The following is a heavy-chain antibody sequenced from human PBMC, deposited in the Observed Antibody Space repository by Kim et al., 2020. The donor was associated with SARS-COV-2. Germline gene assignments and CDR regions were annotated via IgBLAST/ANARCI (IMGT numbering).Heavy chain of an antibody. CDR3: ARDGGYVPRVKYGYSDY. Sequence: ASVKVSCKASGYTFTSSYMHWVRQAPGQGLEWMGIINLSGGSTYYAQNFQGRVTITRDTSTSTVYMELSGLRSEDTAVYYCARDGGYVPRVKYGYSDYWGQGTLVTVSS. D-gene: IGHD5-12*01. CDR1: GYTFTSSY. V-gene: IGHV1-46*01. CDR2: INLSGGST. J-gene: IGHJ4*02.